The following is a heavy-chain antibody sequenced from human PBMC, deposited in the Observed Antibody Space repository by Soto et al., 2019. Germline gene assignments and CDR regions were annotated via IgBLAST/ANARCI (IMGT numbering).Heavy chain of an antibody. CDR3: ARTIVVVVPDNFDH. V-gene: IGHV3-7*01. J-gene: IGHJ4*02. D-gene: IGHD3-22*01. CDR1: GFTIGHYW. Sequence: GGSLRLSCAASGFTIGHYWMSWVGQAPWKGLEWVANIKQDGSEKYYVDSVKGRFTISRDSAKNSLYLQMNSLRGEDTAVYYCARTIVVVVPDNFDHWGQGTLVTVSS. CDR2: IKQDGSEK.